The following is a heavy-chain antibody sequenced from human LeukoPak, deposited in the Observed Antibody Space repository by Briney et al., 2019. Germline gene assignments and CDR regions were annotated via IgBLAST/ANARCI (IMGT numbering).Heavy chain of an antibody. Sequence: ASVKVSCKASGYTFTSYAMNWVRQAPGQGLEWMGWISAYNGNTNYAQKLQGRVNMTTDTSTSTAYMELRSLRSDDTAVYYCAREGSGDSDYWGQGTLVTVSS. D-gene: IGHD3-10*01. CDR1: GYTFTSYA. CDR2: ISAYNGNT. CDR3: AREGSGDSDY. J-gene: IGHJ4*02. V-gene: IGHV1-18*01.